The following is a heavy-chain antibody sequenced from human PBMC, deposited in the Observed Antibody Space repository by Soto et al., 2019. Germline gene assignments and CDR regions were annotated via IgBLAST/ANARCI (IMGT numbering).Heavy chain of an antibody. CDR3: ATKRVSYDYVWGSYLPEDV. J-gene: IGHJ6*02. CDR2: IYSGGST. CDR1: GFTVSSNY. Sequence: EVQLVESGGGLIQPGGSLRLSCAASGFTVSSNYMSWVRQAPGKGLEWVSVIYSGGSTYYADSVKGRFTISRDNSKNTLYLQMNSLRAEDTAVYYCATKRVSYDYVWGSYLPEDVWGQGTTVTVSS. D-gene: IGHD3-16*01. V-gene: IGHV3-53*01.